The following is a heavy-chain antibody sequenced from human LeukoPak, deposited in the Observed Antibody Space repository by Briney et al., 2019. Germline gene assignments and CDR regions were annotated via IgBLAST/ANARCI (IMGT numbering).Heavy chain of an antibody. CDR3: ARDNSGYSYGYDAFDI. CDR2: ISSSSSYI. V-gene: IGHV3-21*01. CDR1: GFTFSSYS. Sequence: PGGSLRLSCAASGFTFSSYSMNWVRQAPGKGLEWVSSISSSSSYIYYADSVKGRFTISRDNAKNSLYLQMNSLRAEDTAVYYCARDNSGYSYGYDAFDIWGQGTMVTVSS. D-gene: IGHD5-18*01. J-gene: IGHJ3*02.